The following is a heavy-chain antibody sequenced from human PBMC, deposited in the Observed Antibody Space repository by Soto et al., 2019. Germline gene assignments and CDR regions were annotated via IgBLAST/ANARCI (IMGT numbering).Heavy chain of an antibody. CDR1: GGSISSFY. CDR2: IYYSGIT. CDR3: ARYKSNYYYGMDV. J-gene: IGHJ6*02. D-gene: IGHD1-20*01. V-gene: IGHV4-59*01. Sequence: PSETLSLTCTVSGGSISSFYWSWIRQPPGKGLEWIGYIYYSGITNYNPSLKSRVTISVDTSKNQFSLKLSSVTAADTAVCYCARYKSNYYYGMDVWGQGTTVTVSS.